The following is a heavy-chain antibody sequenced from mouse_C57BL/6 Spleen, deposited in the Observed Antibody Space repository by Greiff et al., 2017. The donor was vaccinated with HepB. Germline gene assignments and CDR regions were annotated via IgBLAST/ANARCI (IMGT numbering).Heavy chain of an antibody. V-gene: IGHV5-6*01. CDR1: GFTFSSYG. Sequence: EVKLMESGGDLVKPGGSLKLSCAASGFTFSSYGMSWVRQTPDKRLEWVATISSGGSYTYYPDSVKGRFTISRDNAKNTLYLQMSSLKSEDTAMYYCARPYYGNFYYFDYWGQGTTLTVSS. D-gene: IGHD2-10*01. CDR3: ARPYYGNFYYFDY. CDR2: ISSGGSYT. J-gene: IGHJ2*01.